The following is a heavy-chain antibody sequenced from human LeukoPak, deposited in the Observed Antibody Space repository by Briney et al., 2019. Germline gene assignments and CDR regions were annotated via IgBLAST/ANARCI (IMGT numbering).Heavy chain of an antibody. CDR2: IYSGGST. CDR3: ARDLAVAGTRTFDY. V-gene: IGHV3-66*01. Sequence: PGGSLRLSCAASGFTVSSNYMSWVRQALGKGLEWVSVIYSGGSTYYADSVKGRFTISRDNSKNTLHLQMNSLRPEDTAVYYCARDLAVAGTRTFDYWGQGTLVTVSS. D-gene: IGHD6-19*01. CDR1: GFTVSSNY. J-gene: IGHJ4*02.